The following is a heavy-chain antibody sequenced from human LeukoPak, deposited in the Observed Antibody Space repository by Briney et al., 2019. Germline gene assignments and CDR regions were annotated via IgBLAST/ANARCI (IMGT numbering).Heavy chain of an antibody. CDR3: AKRGDSSGYLYYYYYMDV. V-gene: IGHV3-7*03. J-gene: IGHJ6*03. Sequence: PGGSLRLSCAASGFTFSSYWMSWVRQAPGKGLEWVANIKQDGSEKYYVDSVKGRFTISRDNAKNSLYLQMNSLRAEDTAVYYCAKRGDSSGYLYYYYYMDVWGKGTTVTVSS. CDR2: IKQDGSEK. D-gene: IGHD3-22*01. CDR1: GFTFSSYW.